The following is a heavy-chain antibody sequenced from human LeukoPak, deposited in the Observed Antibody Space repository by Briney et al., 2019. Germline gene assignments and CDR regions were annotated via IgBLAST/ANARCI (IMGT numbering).Heavy chain of an antibody. D-gene: IGHD1-1*01. CDR1: GFTFSDYW. CDR2: IKEDGSKK. CDR3: ATETWNYFDY. J-gene: IGHJ4*02. Sequence: GGSLRLSCAASGFTFSDYWMSWVRQAPGKGLEWVANIKEDGSKKYYVDSVKGRFTISRDNAKNSLCLQMNSLRDEDTAVYYCATETWNYFDYWGQGTLVTVSS. V-gene: IGHV3-7*01.